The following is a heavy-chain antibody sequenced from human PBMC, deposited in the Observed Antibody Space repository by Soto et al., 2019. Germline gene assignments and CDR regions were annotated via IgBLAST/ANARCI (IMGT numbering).Heavy chain of an antibody. CDR3: ARQGFGPLHGLVDV. J-gene: IGHJ6*02. CDR1: GGSFTSYY. V-gene: IGHV4-59*08. Sequence: QVQLQESGPGLVKPSETLSLSCTVSGGSFTSYYWGWIRQPPGKEMEWIGYVHHSWGSAYNPSLRRXVPXSLDTSKSQFSLKLTSVTATDTALYYCARQGFGPLHGLVDVWGQGTTVIVSS. CDR2: VHHSWGS. D-gene: IGHD3-10*01.